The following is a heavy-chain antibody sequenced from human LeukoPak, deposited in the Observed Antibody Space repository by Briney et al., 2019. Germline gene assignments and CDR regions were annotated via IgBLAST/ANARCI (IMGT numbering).Heavy chain of an antibody. CDR2: IYYSGDT. J-gene: IGHJ2*01. CDR1: GGSISSSSHY. V-gene: IGHV4-39*07. CDR3: ARDLLRWEVLRGWQSEWYFDL. Sequence: SETLSLTCTVSGGSISSSSHYWGWIRQPPGKGLEWIGSIYYSGDTYYNASLRSRITISVDTSNNQFSLKLSSVTAADTAVYYCARDLLRWEVLRGWQSEWYFDLWGRGTLVTVSS. D-gene: IGHD1-26*01.